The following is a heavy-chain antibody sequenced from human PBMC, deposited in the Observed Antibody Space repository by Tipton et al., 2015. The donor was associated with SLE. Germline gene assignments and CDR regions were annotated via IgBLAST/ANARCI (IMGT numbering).Heavy chain of an antibody. CDR3: ARDIQWLRYFDY. CDR1: GFTFRTYS. D-gene: IGHD6-19*01. V-gene: IGHV3-48*01. CDR2: ISTSSSNV. Sequence: SLRLSCAASGFTFRTYSMNWVRQTPGKGPEWVAYISTSSSNVYYADSVKGRFTISRDNAKNSLYLQMNSLRAEDTTVYYCARDIQWLRYFDYWGQGTLVTVSS. J-gene: IGHJ4*02.